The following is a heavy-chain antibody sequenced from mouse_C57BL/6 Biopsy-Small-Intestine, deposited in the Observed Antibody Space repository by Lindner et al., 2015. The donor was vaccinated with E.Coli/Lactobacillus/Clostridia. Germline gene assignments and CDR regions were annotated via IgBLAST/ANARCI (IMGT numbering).Heavy chain of an antibody. CDR2: INPNSGGT. V-gene: IGHV1-64*01. CDR1: GYTFTGYY. J-gene: IGHJ3*01. CDR3: AKVSQWLVPIEYFQH. D-gene: IGHD5-2*01. Sequence: SVKVSCKASGYTFTGYYMHWVRQAPGQGLEWIGWINPNSGGTNYAQRFQGRVTMTRDTSISTAYMELSRLRSDDTAVYYCAKVSQWLVPIEYFQHWGQGTLVTVS.